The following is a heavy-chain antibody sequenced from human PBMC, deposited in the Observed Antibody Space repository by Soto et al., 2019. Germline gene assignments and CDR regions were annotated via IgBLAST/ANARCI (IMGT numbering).Heavy chain of an antibody. CDR2: ISSSSSYI. Sequence: GGSLRLSCAASGFTFSSYSMNWVRQAPGKGLEWVSSISSSSSYIYYADSVKGRFTISRDNAKNSLYLQMNSLRAEDTAVYYCARVPGRPLASTPYGMDVWGQGTTVTVSS. J-gene: IGHJ6*02. D-gene: IGHD1-1*01. V-gene: IGHV3-21*01. CDR3: ARVPGRPLASTPYGMDV. CDR1: GFTFSSYS.